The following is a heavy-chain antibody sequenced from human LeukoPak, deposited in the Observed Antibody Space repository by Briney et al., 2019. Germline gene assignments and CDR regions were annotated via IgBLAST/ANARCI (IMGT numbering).Heavy chain of an antibody. V-gene: IGHV4-31*03. CDR2: IYYSGSS. CDR1: GGSISSGGYY. CDR3: ARGEMATTYYFDY. J-gene: IGHJ4*02. Sequence: SEALSLTCTVSGGSISSGGYYWSWIRQHPGKGLEWIGCIYYSGSSYYNPSLKSRVTISVDTSKNQFSLKLTSVTAADTAVYYCARGEMATTYYFDYWGQGTLVTVSS. D-gene: IGHD5-24*01.